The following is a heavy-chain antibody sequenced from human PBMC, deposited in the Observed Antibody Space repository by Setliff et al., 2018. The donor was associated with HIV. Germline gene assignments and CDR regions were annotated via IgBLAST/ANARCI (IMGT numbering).Heavy chain of an antibody. CDR2: IYYSGNT. J-gene: IGHJ6*03. CDR1: GGSITGYF. D-gene: IGHD4-4*01. V-gene: IGHV4-59*06. CDR3: ARTHYSFNLLEYYYYYYMDV. Sequence: SETLSLTCTVSGGSITGYFWNWIWQSPGKGLEWIGYIYYSGNTYYNPSLKRRVAMSVDTSKNQFSLKLSSMTAADTAVYYCARTHYSFNLLEYYYYYYMDVWGKGTTVTVSS.